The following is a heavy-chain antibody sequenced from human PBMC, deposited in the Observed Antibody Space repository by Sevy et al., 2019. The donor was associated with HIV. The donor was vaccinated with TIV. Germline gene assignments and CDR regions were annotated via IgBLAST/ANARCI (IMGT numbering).Heavy chain of an antibody. D-gene: IGHD2-21*01. Sequence: KQSQTVSLTCAISGDSVSSNSAVWNWIRQSPSRGLEWLGRTYYRSKWSNDYTVSVKSRITFNPDTSKNQFSLQLNSVTPEDTAMYYCARKDHSVGSFDIWGQGTMVTVSS. CDR2: TYYRSKWSN. V-gene: IGHV6-1*01. CDR3: ARKDHSVGSFDI. J-gene: IGHJ3*02. CDR1: GDSVSSNSAV.